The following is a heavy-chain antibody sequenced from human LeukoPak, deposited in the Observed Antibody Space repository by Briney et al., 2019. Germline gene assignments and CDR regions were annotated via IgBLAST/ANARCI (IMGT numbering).Heavy chain of an antibody. Sequence: GGSLRLSCAASGFMFGDAAMTWVRQAPGKGLEWVSLIASSGLNTYYADSVRGRFTISRDNSKNTLQMNSLSAEDTAIYYCVKHSGGVYGNSDSWGQGILVTVSS. CDR1: GFMFGDAA. CDR2: IASSGLNT. J-gene: IGHJ4*02. CDR3: VKHSGGVYGNSDS. V-gene: IGHV3-23*01. D-gene: IGHD1-1*01.